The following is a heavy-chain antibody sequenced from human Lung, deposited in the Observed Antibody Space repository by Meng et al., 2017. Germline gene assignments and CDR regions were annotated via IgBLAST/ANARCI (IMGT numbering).Heavy chain of an antibody. Sequence: QVHLQQSGPGLGKLSPTLSLTCAISGDSVSSNSAAWNWIRPSPSRGLEWLGRTYYRSKWYNGYAVSVRSRITITPDTSKNQFSLQLNSVTPEDTAVYYCARSQQWLDSWGQGTLVTVSS. J-gene: IGHJ4*02. V-gene: IGHV6-1*01. CDR3: ARSQQWLDS. D-gene: IGHD6-19*01. CDR2: TYYRSKWYN. CDR1: GDSVSSNSAA.